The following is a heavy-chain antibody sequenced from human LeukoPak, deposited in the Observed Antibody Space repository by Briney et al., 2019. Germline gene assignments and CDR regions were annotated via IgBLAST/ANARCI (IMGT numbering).Heavy chain of an antibody. J-gene: IGHJ3*02. CDR3: AKDRRDAFLGDAFDI. D-gene: IGHD5-24*01. Sequence: GGSLRLSCVASGFTFTTYAMHWVRQAPGKGLEWVALISYDGSSQYYADSVKGRFTISRDNSKDTLFLQMNSLRAEDTAVYYCAKDRRDAFLGDAFDIWGQGTMVTVSS. CDR1: GFTFTTYA. V-gene: IGHV3-30*18. CDR2: ISYDGSSQ.